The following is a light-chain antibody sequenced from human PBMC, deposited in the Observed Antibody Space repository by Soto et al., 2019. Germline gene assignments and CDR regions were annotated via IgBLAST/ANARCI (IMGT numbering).Light chain of an antibody. CDR2: EVS. Sequence: QSALTQPPSASGSPGQSVTISCTGTSSDVGGYNYVSWYQQHPGKAPKLMIYEVSKRPSGVPDRFSGSKSGNTASLTGSGLQAEDEADYSCSSYAGSHAWVFGGGTKLTVL. CDR3: SSYAGSHAWV. CDR1: SSDVGGYNY. J-gene: IGLJ3*02. V-gene: IGLV2-8*01.